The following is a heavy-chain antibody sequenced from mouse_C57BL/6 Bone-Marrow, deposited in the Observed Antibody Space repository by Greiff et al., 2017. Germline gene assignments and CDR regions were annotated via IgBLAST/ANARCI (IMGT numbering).Heavy chain of an antibody. V-gene: IGHV1-55*01. CDR3: ARIDGYLYSFDY. CDR1: GYTFTSYW. D-gene: IGHD2-3*01. J-gene: IGHJ2*01. CDR2: IYPGSGST. Sequence: QVQLKQPGAELVKPGASVKMSCKASGYTFTSYWITWVKQRPGQGLEWIGGIYPGSGSTNYNEKFKSKATLTVDTSSSTAYMQLSSLTSEDSAVYYCARIDGYLYSFDYWGQGTTLTVSS.